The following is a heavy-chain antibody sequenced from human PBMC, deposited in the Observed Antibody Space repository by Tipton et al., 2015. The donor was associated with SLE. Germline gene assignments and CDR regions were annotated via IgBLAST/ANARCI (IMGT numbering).Heavy chain of an antibody. Sequence: TLSLTCAVYGGSFSGYYWSWIRQPPGKGLEWIGEINHSGSTNYNPSLKSRVTISVDTSENQFSLKLSSVTAADTAVYYCARGPDTIQGTFQHWGQGTLVTVSS. V-gene: IGHV4-34*01. J-gene: IGHJ1*01. CDR2: INHSGST. CDR3: ARGPDTIQGTFQH. CDR1: GGSFSGYY. D-gene: IGHD3-3*01.